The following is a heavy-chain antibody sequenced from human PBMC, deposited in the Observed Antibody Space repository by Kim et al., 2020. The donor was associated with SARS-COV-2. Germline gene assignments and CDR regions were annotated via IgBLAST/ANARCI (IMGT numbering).Heavy chain of an antibody. CDR1: GDSISSYY. V-gene: IGHV4-59*13. CDR3: ARDSGWLQPIDS. J-gene: IGHJ4*02. CDR2: ISYRGST. D-gene: IGHD6-19*01. Sequence: SETLSLTCTVSGDSISSYYWSWIRQPPGKGLEWIGHISYRGSTNYNPSLKSRVTISLDTSKNQFSLKLSSVTAAATAMYYCARDSGWLQPIDSWGQGTLV.